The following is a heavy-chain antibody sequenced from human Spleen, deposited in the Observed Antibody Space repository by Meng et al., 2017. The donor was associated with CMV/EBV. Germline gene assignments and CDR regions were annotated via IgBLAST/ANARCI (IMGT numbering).Heavy chain of an antibody. CDR1: GFTFSSYA. Sequence: GESLKISCAASGFTFSSYAMSWVRQAPGKGLEWVSVIYSGGSSTYYADSVKGRFTISRDNSKNTLYLQMNSLRTEDTAVYYCQRAQGQDWGQGTLVTVSS. CDR3: QRAQGQD. CDR2: IYSGGSST. V-gene: IGHV3-23*03. J-gene: IGHJ4*02.